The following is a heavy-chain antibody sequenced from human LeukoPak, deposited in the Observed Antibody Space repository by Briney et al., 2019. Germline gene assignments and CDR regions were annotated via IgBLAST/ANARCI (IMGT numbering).Heavy chain of an antibody. CDR1: GGSISSGGYS. CDR3: ARAVGATRTFNWFDP. Sequence: PSQILSLTCAVSGGSISSGGYSWSWIRQPPRKGLEWIGYIYHSGSTYYNPSLKSRVTISVDRSKNQFSLKLSSVTAADTAVYYCARAVGATRTFNWFDPWGQGTLVTVSS. V-gene: IGHV4-30-2*01. CDR2: IYHSGST. J-gene: IGHJ5*02. D-gene: IGHD1-26*01.